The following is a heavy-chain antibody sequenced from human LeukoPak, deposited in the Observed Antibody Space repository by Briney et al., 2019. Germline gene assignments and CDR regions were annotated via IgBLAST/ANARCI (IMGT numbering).Heavy chain of an antibody. J-gene: IGHJ4*02. CDR1: GGTFSSYA. V-gene: IGHV1-69*04. CDR2: IIPILGIA. Sequence: SVKVSCKASGGTFSSYANSWVRQAPGQGLEWMGRIIPILGIANYAQKFQGRVTITADKSTSTAYMELSSLRSEDTAVYYCARDPWATTDYYFDYWGQGTLVTVSS. D-gene: IGHD4-11*01. CDR3: ARDPWATTDYYFDY.